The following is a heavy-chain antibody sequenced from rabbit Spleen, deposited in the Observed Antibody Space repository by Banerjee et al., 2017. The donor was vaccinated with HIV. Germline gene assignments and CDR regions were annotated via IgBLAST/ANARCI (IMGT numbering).Heavy chain of an antibody. CDR3: ARAGGSTLYNF. CDR2: IAGSSSGFT. D-gene: IGHD8-1*01. Sequence: QSLEESGGGLVQPEGSLTLTCTASGFSFSSSYYMCWVRQAPGKGLEWIACIAGSSSGFTYSATWAKGRFTISKTSSTTVTLQMTSLTAADAATYFCARAGGSTLYNFWGQGTLVTVS. CDR1: GFSFSSSYY. J-gene: IGHJ3*01. V-gene: IGHV1S40*01.